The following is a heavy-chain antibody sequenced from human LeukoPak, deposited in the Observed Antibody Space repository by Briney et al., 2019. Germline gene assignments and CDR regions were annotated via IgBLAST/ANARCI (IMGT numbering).Heavy chain of an antibody. CDR3: AREATAMGYYYYYMDV. V-gene: IGHV4-4*02. Sequence: KASETLSLTRAVSGGSISSSNWWSWVPQPPGKGLEWIGEIYHSGSANYNPSLKSRVTISVDTYKNQFSLKLSSVTAADTAVYYCAREATAMGYYYYYMDVWGKGTTVTVSS. CDR1: GGSISSSNW. J-gene: IGHJ6*03. D-gene: IGHD5-18*01. CDR2: IYHSGSA.